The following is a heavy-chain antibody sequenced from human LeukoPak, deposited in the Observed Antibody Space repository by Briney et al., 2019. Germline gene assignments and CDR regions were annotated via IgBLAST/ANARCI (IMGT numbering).Heavy chain of an antibody. CDR2: ISYDGSNK. V-gene: IGHV3-30-3*01. CDR3: ARGQRITMVRGVPPVGY. J-gene: IGHJ4*02. Sequence: PGGSLRLSCAASGFTFSSYVMHWFRQAPGKGLEWVAVISYDGSNKYYADSVKGRFTISRDNSKNTLYLQMNSLRAEDTAVYYCARGQRITMVRGVPPVGYWGQGTLVTVSS. CDR1: GFTFSSYV. D-gene: IGHD3-10*01.